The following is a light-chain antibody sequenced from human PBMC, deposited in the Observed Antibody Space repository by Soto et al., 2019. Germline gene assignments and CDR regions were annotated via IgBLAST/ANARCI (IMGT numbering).Light chain of an antibody. V-gene: IGKV1-39*01. CDR2: AAS. Sequence: TTQSLASLSASVEDRVTITCRASQSISSYLNWYQQKPGKAPKLLIYAASSLQSGVPSRFSGSGSGTDFTLTISSLQPEDFATYYCQQSYITPFTFGQGTRLEI. CDR3: QQSYITPFT. CDR1: QSISSY. J-gene: IGKJ5*01.